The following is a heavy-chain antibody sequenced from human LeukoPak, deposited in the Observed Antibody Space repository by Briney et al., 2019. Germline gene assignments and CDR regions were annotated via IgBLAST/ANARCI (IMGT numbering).Heavy chain of an antibody. V-gene: IGHV1-2*02. CDR3: ARDTGGSGWLKRSNWFDP. D-gene: IGHD6-19*01. CDR2: INPNSGGT. J-gene: IGHJ5*02. CDR1: GYTFTCYY. Sequence: ASVKVSCKASGYTFTCYYMHWVRQAPGQGLEWMGWINPNSGGTNYAQKFQGRVTMTTDTSTSTAYMELRSLRSDDTAVYYCARDTGGSGWLKRSNWFDPWGQGTLVTVSS.